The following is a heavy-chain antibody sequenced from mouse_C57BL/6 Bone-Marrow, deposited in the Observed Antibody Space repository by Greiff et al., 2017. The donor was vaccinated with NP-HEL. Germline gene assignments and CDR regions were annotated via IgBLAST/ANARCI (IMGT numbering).Heavy chain of an antibody. CDR3: ARDQGKWLRWYFDV. CDR2: ISYDGSN. Sequence: EVQLQQSGPGLVKPSQSLSLTCSVTGYSITSGYYWNWIRQFPGNKLEWMGYISYDGSNNYNPSLKNRISITRDTSKNQFFLKLNSVTTEDTATYYCARDQGKWLRWYFDVWGTGTTVTVSS. V-gene: IGHV3-6*01. D-gene: IGHD2-2*01. J-gene: IGHJ1*03. CDR1: GYSITSGYY.